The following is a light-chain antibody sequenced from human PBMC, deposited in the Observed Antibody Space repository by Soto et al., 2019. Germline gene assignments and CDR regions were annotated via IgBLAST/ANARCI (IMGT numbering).Light chain of an antibody. CDR3: QQCSSWPRT. Sequence: EIVLTQSPATLSLSPGERATLSCRASQTVSRYLAWYQQKPGQAPRLLIHDASNRATGIPARFSGSGSGTDFTLTISSLEYEDSAVYYCQQCSSWPRTFGQGTKVEIK. CDR2: DAS. V-gene: IGKV3-11*01. CDR1: QTVSRY. J-gene: IGKJ1*01.